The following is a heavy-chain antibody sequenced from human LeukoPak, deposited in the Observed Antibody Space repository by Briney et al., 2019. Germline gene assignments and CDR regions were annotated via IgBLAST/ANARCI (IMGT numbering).Heavy chain of an antibody. J-gene: IGHJ4*02. CDR1: GGSINSNF. Sequence: PSETLSLTCAVSGGSINSNFWSWIRQPPGKGLEWLGYIYASESPTYNPSLESRVTISVDTSKNQISLKLTSVTAADTAVYYCARHSSGWYYFDYWGQGTLVTVSS. V-gene: IGHV4-4*09. D-gene: IGHD6-19*01. CDR2: IYASESP. CDR3: ARHSSGWYYFDY.